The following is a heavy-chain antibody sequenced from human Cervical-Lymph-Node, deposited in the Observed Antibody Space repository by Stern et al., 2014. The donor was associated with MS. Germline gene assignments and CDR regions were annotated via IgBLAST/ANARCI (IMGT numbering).Heavy chain of an antibody. V-gene: IGHV3-21*06. Sequence: EVQLLESGGGLVKPGGSLRLSCAGSGFNFSTHNINWVRQAPGKGLEWISSISYSSRYIYYADSLKGRFTVSRDNANNLVYLQMNSLRAEDTAVYFCARMRSIRAIAYYGMDVWGQGTTVTVSS. CDR1: GFNFSTHN. D-gene: IGHD2-21*01. CDR3: ARMRSIRAIAYYGMDV. CDR2: ISYSSRYI. J-gene: IGHJ6*02.